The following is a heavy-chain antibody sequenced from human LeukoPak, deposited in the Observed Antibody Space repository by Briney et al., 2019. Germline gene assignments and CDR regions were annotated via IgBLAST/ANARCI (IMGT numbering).Heavy chain of an antibody. CDR3: AKEGGSLVGATTSLDY. D-gene: IGHD1-26*01. CDR1: GFTFSSYS. CDR2: IRYDGSNK. V-gene: IGHV3-30*02. J-gene: IGHJ4*02. Sequence: GGSLRLSCAASGFTFSSYSMNWVRQAPGKGLEWVAFIRYDGSNKYYADSVKGRFTISRDNSKNTLYLQMNSLRAEDTAVYYCAKEGGSLVGATTSLDYWGQGTLVTVSS.